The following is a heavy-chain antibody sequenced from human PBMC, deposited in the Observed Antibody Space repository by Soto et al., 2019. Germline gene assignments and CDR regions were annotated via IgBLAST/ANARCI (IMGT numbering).Heavy chain of an antibody. CDR1: GGSVSSGSYY. Sequence: LSLTCTVSGGSVSSGSYYWSWIRQPPGKGLEWIGYIYYSGGTNYNPSLKSRVTISVDTSKNQFSLKLSSVTAADTAVYYCARDRERWIDPWGQGTLVTVYS. V-gene: IGHV4-61*01. CDR2: IYYSGGT. CDR3: ARDRERWIDP. J-gene: IGHJ5*02.